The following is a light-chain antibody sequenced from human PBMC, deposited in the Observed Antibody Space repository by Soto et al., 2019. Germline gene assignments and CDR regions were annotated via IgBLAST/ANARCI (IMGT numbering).Light chain of an antibody. Sequence: EMVMTQSPATLSVSPGERATLSCRASESVSSNLAWYQLKPGQAPRLLIHGASTRAPGIPARFSGSGSGTEFTLTISNLQSEDFALYYCQHYFNWPYTFGQGTRLEIK. V-gene: IGKV3-15*01. CDR2: GAS. CDR3: QHYFNWPYT. J-gene: IGKJ5*01. CDR1: ESVSSN.